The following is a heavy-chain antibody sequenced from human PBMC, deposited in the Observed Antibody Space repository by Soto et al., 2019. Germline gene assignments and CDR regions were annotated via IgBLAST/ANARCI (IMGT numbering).Heavy chain of an antibody. D-gene: IGHD3-10*01. CDR2: ISGSGGST. CDR3: AKGRVLLWFGELLGSDAFDI. V-gene: IGHV3-23*01. CDR1: GFTFSSYA. J-gene: IGHJ3*02. Sequence: EVLLLESGGGLVQPGGSLRLSCAASGFTFSSYAMSWVRQAPGKGLEWVSAISGSGGSTYYADSVKGRFTISRDNSKNTLYLQMNSLRAEDTAVYYCAKGRVLLWFGELLGSDAFDIWGQGTMVTVSS.